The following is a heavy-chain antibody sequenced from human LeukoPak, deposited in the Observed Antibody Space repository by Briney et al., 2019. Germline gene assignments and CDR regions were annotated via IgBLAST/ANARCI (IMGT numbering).Heavy chain of an antibody. CDR2: IYSAGGT. CDR3: ARFLGRITISRVVPYGMDV. J-gene: IGHJ6*02. D-gene: IGHD3-3*01. Sequence: PGGSLRLSCAASGFTVSSNYMTWVRQAPGKGLEWVSLIYSAGGTYYTDSVKGRFTISRHSSKNTLYLQMNSLRGEDTAVYYCARFLGRITISRVVPYGMDVWGQGTTVTVSS. V-gene: IGHV3-53*04. CDR1: GFTVSSNY.